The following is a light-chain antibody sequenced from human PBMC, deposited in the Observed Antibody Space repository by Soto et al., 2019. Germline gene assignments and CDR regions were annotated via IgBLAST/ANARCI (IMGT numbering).Light chain of an antibody. V-gene: IGKV1-39*01. Sequence: DIQMTQSPSSLSASVGDRVTIACRASQSISGYLNWYQQKPGKAPELLISTASNLQSGVPSRFSGTGSGTDFTLTISSLQPEDSAIYYCQQSYSTPLTFGGGTKVEIK. J-gene: IGKJ4*01. CDR3: QQSYSTPLT. CDR2: TAS. CDR1: QSISGY.